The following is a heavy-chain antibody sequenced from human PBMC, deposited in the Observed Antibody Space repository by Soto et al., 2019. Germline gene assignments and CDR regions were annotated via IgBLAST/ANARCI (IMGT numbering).Heavy chain of an antibody. V-gene: IGHV4-59*08. CDR2: IYYSGST. CDR3: ARIQPEYSYGYMFDP. CDR1: GGSISSYY. Sequence: PSETLSLTCTVSGGSISSYYWSWIRQPPGKGLEWIGYIYYSGSTNYNPSLKSRVTISVDTSKNQFSLKLSSVTAADTAVYYCARIQPEYSYGYMFDPWGQGTLVTVSS. D-gene: IGHD5-18*01. J-gene: IGHJ5*02.